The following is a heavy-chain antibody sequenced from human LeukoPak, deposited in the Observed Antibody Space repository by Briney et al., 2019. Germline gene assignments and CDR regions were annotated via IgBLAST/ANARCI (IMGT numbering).Heavy chain of an antibody. CDR2: ISSSSTI. J-gene: IGHJ4*02. CDR1: GFSFSSHS. Sequence: GGSLRLSCVASGFSFSSHSMNWVRQAPGKGLEWVSYISSSSTIYYADSVRGRFTISRDNARNSLYLQMNSLRAEDTAVYYCARVLSTITAGRATSDYWGQGTLVTVSS. V-gene: IGHV3-48*01. D-gene: IGHD4-11*01. CDR3: ARVLSTITAGRATSDY.